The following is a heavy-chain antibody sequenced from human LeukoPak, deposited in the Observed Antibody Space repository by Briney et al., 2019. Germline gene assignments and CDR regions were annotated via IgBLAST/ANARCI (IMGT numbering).Heavy chain of an antibody. D-gene: IGHD3-22*01. CDR2: IWSDGSNK. CDR3: ARRDSSFGMDV. J-gene: IGHJ6*02. CDR1: GFTFSSYG. V-gene: IGHV3-33*03. Sequence: GRSLRPSCAASGFTFSSYGMHGLRQAPGKGLEWVAVIWSDGSNKYYGNSVKGRFTISRDNSKNTLYLQMDSLRAEDTAVYYCARRDSSFGMDVWGQGTTVTVFS.